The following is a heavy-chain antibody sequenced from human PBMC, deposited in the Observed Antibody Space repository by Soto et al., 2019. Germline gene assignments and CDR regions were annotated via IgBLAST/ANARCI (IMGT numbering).Heavy chain of an antibody. CDR2: INPNSGGT. D-gene: IGHD2-21*02. Sequence: GASVKVSCKASGYTFTGYYMHWVRQAPGQGLEWMGWINPNSGGTNYAQKFQGRVTMTRDTSISTAYMELSRLRSDDTAVYYCARVPGGDALDFDYWGQGTLVTVSS. J-gene: IGHJ4*02. CDR1: GYTFTGYY. CDR3: ARVPGGDALDFDY. V-gene: IGHV1-2*02.